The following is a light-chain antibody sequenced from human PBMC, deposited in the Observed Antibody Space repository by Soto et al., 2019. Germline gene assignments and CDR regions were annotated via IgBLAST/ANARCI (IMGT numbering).Light chain of an antibody. V-gene: IGKV1-6*01. J-gene: IGKJ1*01. CDR3: LQDYNYPRT. Sequence: AVQMTQSPSSLSASVGDRVTITCRASQTISSELGWYQMKPGKVPKLLIYAASNLRSGVPSKLIGRRYGTAFTLTISSLQPEHFATYYCLQDYNYPRTFGQGTKVEI. CDR2: AAS. CDR1: QTISSE.